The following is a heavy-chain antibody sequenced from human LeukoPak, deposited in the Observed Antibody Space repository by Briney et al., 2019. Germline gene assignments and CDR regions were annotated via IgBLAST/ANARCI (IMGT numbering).Heavy chain of an antibody. V-gene: IGHV3-48*01. Sequence: PGGSLRLSCAASGFTFSTYSVNWVRQAPGKGLEWVSYIGRSSSPIYYADSVKGRFTISRDNSKNTLYLQMNSLRAEDTAVYYCAKDRGYSGYDYELFDYWGQGTLVTVSS. CDR1: GFTFSTYS. J-gene: IGHJ4*02. D-gene: IGHD5-12*01. CDR2: IGRSSSPI. CDR3: AKDRGYSGYDYELFDY.